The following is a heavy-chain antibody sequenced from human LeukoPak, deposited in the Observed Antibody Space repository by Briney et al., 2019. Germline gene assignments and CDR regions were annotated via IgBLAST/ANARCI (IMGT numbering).Heavy chain of an antibody. CDR3: AKATYSSGWYGIDY. Sequence: GESLRLSCAASGFTFSSYGMHWVRQAPGKGLEWVAVISYDGSNKYYADSVKGRFTISRDNSKNTLYLQMNSLRAEDTAVYYCAKATYSSGWYGIDYWGQGTLVTVSS. CDR2: ISYDGSNK. J-gene: IGHJ4*02. V-gene: IGHV3-30*18. CDR1: GFTFSSYG. D-gene: IGHD6-19*01.